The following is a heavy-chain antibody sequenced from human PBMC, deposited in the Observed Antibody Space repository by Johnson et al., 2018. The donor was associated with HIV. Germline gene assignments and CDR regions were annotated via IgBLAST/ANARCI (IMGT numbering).Heavy chain of an antibody. D-gene: IGHD7-27*01. CDR1: GFTVSSNY. Sequence: QVQLVESGGGLIQPGGSLRLFCAASGFTVSSNYMSWVRQAPGKGLEWVAVISYDGSNKYYADSVKGRFTISRDNAKNSLYLQMNSLRAEDTAVYYCAKSTRGNWGACFDIWGQGTMVTVSS. CDR2: ISYDGSNK. V-gene: IGHV3-30*18. CDR3: AKSTRGNWGACFDI. J-gene: IGHJ3*02.